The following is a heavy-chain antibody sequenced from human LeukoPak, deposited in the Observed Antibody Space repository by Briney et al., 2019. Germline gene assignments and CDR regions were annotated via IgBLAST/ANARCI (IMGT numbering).Heavy chain of an antibody. Sequence: PGGSLRLSCAASGFTFSSYSMNWVRQAPGKGLEWVSSISSSSSYIYYADSVKGRFTISRDNAKNSLYLQMNSLRAEDTAVYYCARGSPENIATGPTILDYWGQGTLVTVSS. J-gene: IGHJ4*02. D-gene: IGHD6-6*01. CDR1: GFTFSSYS. CDR2: ISSSSSYI. CDR3: ARGSPENIATGPTILDY. V-gene: IGHV3-21*01.